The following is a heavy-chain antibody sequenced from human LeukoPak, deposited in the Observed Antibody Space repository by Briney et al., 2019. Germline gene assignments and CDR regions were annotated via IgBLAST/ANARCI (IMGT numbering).Heavy chain of an antibody. CDR1: GDSVSSNSAT. V-gene: IGHV6-1*01. J-gene: IGHJ4*02. D-gene: IGHD3-22*01. CDR3: ASSESGGYLFAC. Sequence: SQTLSLTCAISGDSVSSNSATWNWIRQSPSRGLEWLGRTYYRSKWSNDYAVSVKSRITINPDTSKNLFSLQLNSVTPEDTAVYFCASSESGGYLFACWGQGTLVTVSS. CDR2: TYYRSKWSN.